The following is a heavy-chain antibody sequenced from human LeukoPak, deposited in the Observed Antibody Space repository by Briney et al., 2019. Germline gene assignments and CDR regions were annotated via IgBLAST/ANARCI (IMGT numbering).Heavy chain of an antibody. CDR2: IYYSGST. V-gene: IGHV4-4*02. Sequence: SGTLSLTCAVSGGSISSTNWWSWVRQPPGKGLEWIGEIYYSGSTYYNPSLKSRVTISVDTSKNQFSLKLSSVTAADTAVYYCARHVSTISSSWPYYYYYYYMDVWGKGTTVTISS. J-gene: IGHJ6*03. CDR1: GGSISSTNW. D-gene: IGHD6-13*01. CDR3: ARHVSTISSSWPYYYYYYYMDV.